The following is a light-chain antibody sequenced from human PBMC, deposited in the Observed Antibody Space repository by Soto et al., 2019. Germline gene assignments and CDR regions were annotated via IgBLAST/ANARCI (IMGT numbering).Light chain of an antibody. CDR3: QQRSNWIT. CDR1: QSVSSY. J-gene: IGKJ5*01. CDR2: AAS. V-gene: IGKV3-11*01. Sequence: EIVLTQSPGTLSLSPGERATLSCRASQSVSSYLAWYQQKPGQAPRLLIYAASNRATGIPARFSGSGSGTDFTLTISSLEPEDFAGYYCQQRSNWITFGPGKRLEIK.